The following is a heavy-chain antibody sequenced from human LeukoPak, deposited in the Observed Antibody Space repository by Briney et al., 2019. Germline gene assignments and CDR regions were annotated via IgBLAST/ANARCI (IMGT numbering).Heavy chain of an antibody. CDR3: ARVYNWNFIDY. D-gene: IGHD1-7*01. CDR1: GFTFSSYG. J-gene: IGHJ4*02. Sequence: GGSLRLSCAASGFTFSSYGMHWVRQAPGKGLEWVAVISYDGSNRYYADSVKGRFTISRDNAKNSLYLQMNSLRAEDTAAYYCARVYNWNFIDYWGQGTLVTVSS. CDR2: ISYDGSNR. V-gene: IGHV3-30*03.